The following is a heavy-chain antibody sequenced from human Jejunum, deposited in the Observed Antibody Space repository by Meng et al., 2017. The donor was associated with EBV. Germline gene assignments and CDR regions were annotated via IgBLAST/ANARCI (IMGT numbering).Heavy chain of an antibody. Sequence: HPQLLESGPFLVTHSENPSLTCNFSVVSISSSRYDWVWIRQPPGKGLEWIGTYYNSGSTYYNPSLKSRVTISVDTSKNQFSLKLISVTAADTAAYYCARQGPSGRTFDYWGQGTLVTVSS. CDR1: VVSISSSRYD. CDR3: ARQGPSGRTFDY. J-gene: IGHJ4*02. D-gene: IGHD1-26*01. V-gene: IGHV4-39*01. CDR2: YYNSGST.